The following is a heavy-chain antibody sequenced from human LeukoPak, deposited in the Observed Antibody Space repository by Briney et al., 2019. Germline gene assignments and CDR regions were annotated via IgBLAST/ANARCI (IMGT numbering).Heavy chain of an antibody. CDR3: ARESCSGGSCYSNYYGMDV. Sequence: GASVKVSCKASGYTFTSYAMHWVRQAPGQRLEWMGWINAGNGNTKYSQKFQGRVTITRDTSASTAYMELSSLRSEDTAVYYCARESCSGGSCYSNYYGMDVWGQGTTVTVSS. CDR2: INAGNGNT. V-gene: IGHV1-3*01. D-gene: IGHD2-15*01. CDR1: GYTFTSYA. J-gene: IGHJ6*02.